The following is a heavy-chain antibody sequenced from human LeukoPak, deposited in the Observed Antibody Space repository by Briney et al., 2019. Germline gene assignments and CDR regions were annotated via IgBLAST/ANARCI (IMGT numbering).Heavy chain of an antibody. CDR1: GFTFSSYA. D-gene: IGHD1-26*01. V-gene: IGHV3-49*04. J-gene: IGHJ4*02. Sequence: GGSLRLSCAASGFTFSSYAMHWVRQAPGKGLEWVGFIRSKAYGGTTEYAASVKGRFTISRDDSKSIAYLQMNSLKTEDTAVYYCTRGGSYLPFDYWGQGTLVTVSS. CDR3: TRGGSYLPFDY. CDR2: IRSKAYGGTT.